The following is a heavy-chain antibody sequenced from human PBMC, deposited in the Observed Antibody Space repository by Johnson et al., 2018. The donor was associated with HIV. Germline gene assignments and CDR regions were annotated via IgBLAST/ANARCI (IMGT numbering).Heavy chain of an antibody. J-gene: IGHJ3*02. V-gene: IGHV3-7*03. CDR3: TTGLSWNDAFHI. CDR2: IKQDGSEK. Sequence: MQLVESGGGVVQPGRSLRLSCAASGFTFSSYAMHWVRQAPGTGLEWVANIKQDGSEKYYVDSVKGRFTISRDNAKNSLYLQMNSLKTEDTALYYCTTGLSWNDAFHIWAQGTMVTVSS. CDR1: GFTFSSYA. D-gene: IGHD1-1*01.